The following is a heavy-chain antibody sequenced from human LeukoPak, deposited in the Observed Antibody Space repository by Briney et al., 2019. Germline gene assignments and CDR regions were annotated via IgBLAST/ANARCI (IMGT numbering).Heavy chain of an antibody. J-gene: IGHJ5*02. Sequence: GGSLRLSCAASGFTFSSYWMHWVRQAPRKGLVWVSRINSDGSSTSYADSVKGRFTISRDNAKNTLYLQMNSLRAEDTAVYYCARGSLLELPPAWFDPWGQGTLVTVSS. CDR2: INSDGSST. CDR3: ARGSLLELPPAWFDP. D-gene: IGHD1-14*01. CDR1: GFTFSSYW. V-gene: IGHV3-74*01.